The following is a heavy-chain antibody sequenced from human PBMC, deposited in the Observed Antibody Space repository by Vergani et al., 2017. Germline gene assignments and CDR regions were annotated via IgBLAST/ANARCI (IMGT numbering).Heavy chain of an antibody. V-gene: IGHV1-18*01. Sequence: QVQLVQSGAEVKKPGASVKVSCKASGYTFSTYGISWVRQAPGQGLEWMGWISAYNGNTNYPEKFQGRLTMTTDTSTRTAYMELRGLRSDDTAVYYCARHLIENDTCGRSGYRGQGTLVTVSS. J-gene: IGHJ1*01. CDR3: ARHLIENDTCGRSGY. CDR1: GYTFSTYG. D-gene: IGHD6-25*01. CDR2: ISAYNGNT.